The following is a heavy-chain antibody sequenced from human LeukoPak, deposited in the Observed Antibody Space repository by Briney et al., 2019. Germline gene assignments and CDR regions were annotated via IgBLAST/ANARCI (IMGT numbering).Heavy chain of an antibody. J-gene: IGHJ5*02. CDR2: IYPADSNT. Sequence: PGESLKISFKGSGYSFTNYWLAWVRQMPGKGLEWMGIIYPADSNTRYSPSFQGQVTISADKSISTAYLQWSSLKASDTAMYYCARGNTGNWFDPWGQGTLVTVSS. CDR3: ARGNTGNWFDP. CDR1: GYSFTNYW. V-gene: IGHV5-51*01. D-gene: IGHD1-14*01.